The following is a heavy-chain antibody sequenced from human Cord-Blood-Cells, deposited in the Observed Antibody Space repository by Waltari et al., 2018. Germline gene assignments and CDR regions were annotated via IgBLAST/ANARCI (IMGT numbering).Heavy chain of an antibody. D-gene: IGHD3-3*01. CDR3: ARHEGSYDFWSGYDY. V-gene: IGHV4-59*08. CDR1: GGSISSYY. CDR2: IYYSGST. Sequence: QVQLQESGPGLVKPSETLSLTCTVSGGSISSYYWSWIRQPPGKGLEWIGYIYYSGSTNSNPSLKSRVTISVDTSKNQFSLKLSSVTAADTAVYYCARHEGSYDFWSGYDYWGQGTLVTVSS. J-gene: IGHJ4*02.